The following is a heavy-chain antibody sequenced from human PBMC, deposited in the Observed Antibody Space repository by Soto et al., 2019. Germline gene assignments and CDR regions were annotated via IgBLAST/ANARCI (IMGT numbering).Heavy chain of an antibody. Sequence: QVQLVESGGGVVQTGRSLRLSCAASGFTFSSYAMHWVRQAPGKGLEWVAVISYDGSNKYYADSVKGRFTISRDSSKNTLFLQMNSLTAEDTAVYYCARRTVVSLFDYWGQGTLVTVSS. CDR3: ARRTVVSLFDY. J-gene: IGHJ4*02. CDR2: ISYDGSNK. D-gene: IGHD2-15*01. CDR1: GFTFSSYA. V-gene: IGHV3-30-3*01.